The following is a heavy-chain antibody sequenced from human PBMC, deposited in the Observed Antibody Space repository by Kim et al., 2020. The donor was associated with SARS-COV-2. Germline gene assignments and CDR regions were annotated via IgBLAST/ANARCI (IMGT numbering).Heavy chain of an antibody. D-gene: IGHD3-9*01. Sequence: SETLSLTCTVSGDSISSYYWNWIRQPPGEGLEWIGHVSYSGSTSYNPSLKSRVTISVDTSKNQFSLMLRSVTAADTAVYYCARGRDILAVLTDYYYFDYWGQGTLVTVSS. CDR3: ARGRDILAVLTDYYYFDY. V-gene: IGHV4-59*13. J-gene: IGHJ4*02. CDR2: VSYSGST. CDR1: GDSISSYY.